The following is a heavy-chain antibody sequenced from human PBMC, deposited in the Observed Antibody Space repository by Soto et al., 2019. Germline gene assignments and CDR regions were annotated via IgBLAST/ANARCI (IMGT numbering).Heavy chain of an antibody. CDR3: ARRQNYGGHHYFAY. CDR1: GFSLSNSGVG. J-gene: IGHJ4*02. V-gene: IGHV2-5*02. CDR2: IYWDDDK. D-gene: IGHD4-17*01. Sequence: QITLKESGPTLVKPTQTLTLTCTFSGFSLSNSGVGVAWIHQPPGKALECLAVIYWDDDKRYSPSLKSRLTITKDTSKNQVVLTMTNMDPVDTATYYCARRQNYGGHHYFAYWGQGTLVTVSS.